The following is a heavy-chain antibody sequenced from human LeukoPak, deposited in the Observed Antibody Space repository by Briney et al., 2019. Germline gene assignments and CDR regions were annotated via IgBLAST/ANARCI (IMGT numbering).Heavy chain of an antibody. D-gene: IGHD6-13*01. V-gene: IGHV4-59*08. CDR2: IYYSGST. CDR1: GGSISSYY. CDR3: AKGIAAAGGWFDP. J-gene: IGHJ5*02. Sequence: PSETLSLTCTVSGGSISSYYWSWIRQPPGKGLEWIGYIYYSGSTNYNPSLKSRVTISVDTSKNQFSLKLSPVTAADTAVYYCAKGIAAAGGWFDPWGQGTLVTVSS.